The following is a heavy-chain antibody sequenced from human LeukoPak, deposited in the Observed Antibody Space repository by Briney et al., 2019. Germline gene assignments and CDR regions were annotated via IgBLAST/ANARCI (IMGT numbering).Heavy chain of an antibody. CDR2: IYSGGST. Sequence: PGGSLRLSCAASGFTFSSYAMSWVRQAPGKGLEWVSVIYSGGSTYYADSVKGRFTISRDNSKNTLYLQMNSLRAEDTAVYYCARSYSSGWYSVDYWGQGTLVTVSS. D-gene: IGHD6-19*01. CDR1: GFTFSSYA. V-gene: IGHV3-66*01. CDR3: ARSYSSGWYSVDY. J-gene: IGHJ4*02.